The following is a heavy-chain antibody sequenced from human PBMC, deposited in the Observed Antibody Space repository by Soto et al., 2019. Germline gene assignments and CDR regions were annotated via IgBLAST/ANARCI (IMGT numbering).Heavy chain of an antibody. D-gene: IGHD2-2*01. Sequence: EVQLVESGGGLVKPGGSLRLSCAASGFSFSAYSMNWVRQAPGKGLEWVSSISGSSSYLYYADSLKGRVTVSRDNAEKSLYLQMNSLRAEDTAVYYCARDGAYCSGTGCRDYYHYMDVWGKGTTVTVSS. CDR1: GFSFSAYS. CDR3: ARDGAYCSGTGCRDYYHYMDV. J-gene: IGHJ6*03. V-gene: IGHV3-21*01. CDR2: ISGSSSYL.